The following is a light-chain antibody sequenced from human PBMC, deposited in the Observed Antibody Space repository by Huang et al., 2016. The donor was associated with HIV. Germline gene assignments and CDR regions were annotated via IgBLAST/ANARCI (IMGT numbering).Light chain of an antibody. V-gene: IGKV1-17*03. CDR2: AAS. CDR1: QGISNY. CDR3: LQHNIFPWT. J-gene: IGKJ1*01. Sequence: DIQMTQSPSVMSASVGDRVTITRRASQGISNYLAWFQQKPGKGPKRLIYAASNLQSGVPSRFSGSGSETDFTLTISSLQPEDFATYYCLQHNIFPWTFGQGTRVEIK.